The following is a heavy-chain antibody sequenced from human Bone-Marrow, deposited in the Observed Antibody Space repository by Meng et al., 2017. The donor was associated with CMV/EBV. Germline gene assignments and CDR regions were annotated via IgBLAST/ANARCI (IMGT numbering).Heavy chain of an antibody. Sequence: GESLKISCAASGFTFSSYSMNWVRQAPGKGLEWVSSISSSSSYIYYAASVKGRFTISRDNSKNTLHLQMNSLRAEDTAVYYCAKDHYYDSSGYDYWGQGTLVTVSS. V-gene: IGHV3-21*04. CDR3: AKDHYYDSSGYDY. CDR1: GFTFSSYS. J-gene: IGHJ4*02. D-gene: IGHD3-22*01. CDR2: ISSSSSYI.